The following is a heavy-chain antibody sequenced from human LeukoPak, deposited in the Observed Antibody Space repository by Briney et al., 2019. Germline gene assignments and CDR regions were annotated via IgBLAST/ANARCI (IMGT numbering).Heavy chain of an antibody. V-gene: IGHV4-34*01. Sequence: SETLSLTCAVYAGSFSNYNWSWIRKPPGRGRKWIVEINDSGRTNYNPSLMSLVTVSVDTSKNHFSLRLTSVTATDTAVYYCARRWNYGRNYYIDVWGNGAPGRVSS. CDR2: INDSGRT. J-gene: IGHJ6*03. CDR1: AGSFSNYN. D-gene: IGHD1-7*01. CDR3: ARRWNYGRNYYIDV.